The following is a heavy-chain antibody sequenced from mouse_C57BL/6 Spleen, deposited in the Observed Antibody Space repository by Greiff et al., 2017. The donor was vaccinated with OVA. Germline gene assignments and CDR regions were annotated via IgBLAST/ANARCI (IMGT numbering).Heavy chain of an antibody. V-gene: IGHV1-50*01. Sequence: QVQLQQPGAELVKPGASVKLSCKASGYTFTSYWMQWVKQRPGQGLEWIGEIDPSDSYTNYNQKFKGKATLTVDTSSRTAYMQLSSLTSEDSAVYYRARRPQLTGAFAYWGQGTLVTVSA. J-gene: IGHJ3*01. CDR2: IDPSDSYT. D-gene: IGHD4-1*01. CDR1: GYTFTSYW. CDR3: ARRPQLTGAFAY.